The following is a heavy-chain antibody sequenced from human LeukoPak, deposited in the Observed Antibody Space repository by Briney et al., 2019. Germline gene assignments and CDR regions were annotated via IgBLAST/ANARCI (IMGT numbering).Heavy chain of an antibody. J-gene: IGHJ4*02. CDR2: IKQDGSEK. V-gene: IGHV3-7*01. Sequence: PGGSLRLSCAASGFTFSSYWMSWVRQAPGKGLEWVANIKQDGSEKYYVDSVKGRFTISRDNAKNSLYLQMNSLRAEDTAVYYCARRGWLQYPFCDHWGQGTLVTVSS. D-gene: IGHD5-24*01. CDR3: ARRGWLQYPFCDH. CDR1: GFTFSSYW.